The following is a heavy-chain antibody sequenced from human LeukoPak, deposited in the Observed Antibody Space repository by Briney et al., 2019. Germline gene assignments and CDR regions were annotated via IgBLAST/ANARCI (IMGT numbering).Heavy chain of an antibody. CDR2: ISSSSSTI. J-gene: IGHJ6*03. V-gene: IGHV3-48*01. CDR3: ARDGMIRGVKVYYFYYMDV. D-gene: IGHD3-10*01. Sequence: PGGSLRLSCAASGFTFSTYSMNWVRQAPGKGLEWVSYISSSSSTIYYADSVKGRFTISRDNAKNSLYLQMNSLRAEDTAVYYCARDGMIRGVKVYYFYYMDVWGKGTTVTVSS. CDR1: GFTFSTYS.